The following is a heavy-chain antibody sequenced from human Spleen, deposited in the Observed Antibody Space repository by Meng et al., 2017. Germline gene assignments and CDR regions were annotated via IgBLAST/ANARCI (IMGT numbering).Heavy chain of an antibody. CDR2: LSGSGVLT. V-gene: IGHV3-23*01. Sequence: GESLKISCEASGFTFSNFVMNWVRQAPGKGLEWVSGLSGSGVLTYYADPVKGRFTISRDNSKNTLYLQMNSLRADDTALYYCTKDRPFDYWGQGTVVTVSS. J-gene: IGHJ4*02. CDR3: TKDRPFDY. CDR1: GFTFSNFV.